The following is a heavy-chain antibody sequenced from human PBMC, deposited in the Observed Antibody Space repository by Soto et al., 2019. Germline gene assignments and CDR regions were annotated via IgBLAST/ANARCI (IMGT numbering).Heavy chain of an antibody. CDR2: LSDSGSST. Sequence: GGSLRLSCTASGFTFNSHAMTWVRQAPGKGLEWVSGLSDSGSSTYYADSVKGRFTISRDNFMSTVYLQMNTLRAEDTAVYYCAYSSTPFDYWGQGTLVTVAS. V-gene: IGHV3-23*01. CDR3: AYSSTPFDY. D-gene: IGHD6-13*01. J-gene: IGHJ4*02. CDR1: GFTFNSHA.